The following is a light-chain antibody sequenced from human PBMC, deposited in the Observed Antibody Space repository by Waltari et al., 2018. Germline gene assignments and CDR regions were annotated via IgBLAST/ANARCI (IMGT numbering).Light chain of an antibody. J-gene: IGKJ4*01. CDR3: QQYSTSPLT. CDR2: AAS. Sequence: EMVLTQSPGTLSLSPGERATLSCRASQSVSSTFLTWYHQKPGQPPRLLIYAASDRATGIPDRFSGSGSETDFTLTISRLEPEDFAVYYCQQYSTSPLTFGGGTKVEIK. CDR1: QSVSSTF. V-gene: IGKV3-20*01.